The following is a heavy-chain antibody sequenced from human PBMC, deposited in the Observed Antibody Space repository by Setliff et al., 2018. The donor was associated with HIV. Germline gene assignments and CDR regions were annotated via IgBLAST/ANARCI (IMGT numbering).Heavy chain of an antibody. D-gene: IGHD3-9*01. CDR1: GFTFSSYA. J-gene: IGHJ4*02. Sequence: PGESLKISCAASGFTFSSYAMSWVRQAPGKGLEWVGRIKSKKDGGTTDYNAPVRGRFIISRDDSTNTLSLQMNSLKTEDTAVYYCVTDLGYFDDNGYPHWGQGTLVTVSS. CDR2: IKSKKDGGTT. V-gene: IGHV3-15*01. CDR3: VTDLGYFDDNGYPH.